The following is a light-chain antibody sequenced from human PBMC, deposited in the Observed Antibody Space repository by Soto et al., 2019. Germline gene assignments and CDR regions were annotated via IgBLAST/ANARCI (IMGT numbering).Light chain of an antibody. J-gene: IGLJ1*01. CDR2: EVS. Sequence: QSPLTQPASASGSRGQSINISCTGTNSDVGGYNYVSWYQQHPGKAPELMIYEVSHRPSGVSNRFSGSKSDNTASLTISGLQAEDEADYYCSSYTSISTLSVFGTGTKVTVL. CDR3: SSYTSISTLSV. CDR1: NSDVGGYNY. V-gene: IGLV2-14*01.